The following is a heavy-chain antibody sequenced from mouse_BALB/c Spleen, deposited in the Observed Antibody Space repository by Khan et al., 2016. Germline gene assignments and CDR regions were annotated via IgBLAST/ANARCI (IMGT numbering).Heavy chain of an antibody. Sequence: QVQLQQSGAELMKPGASVKISCKATGYTFSSYWIEWVKQRPGHGLEWIGEILPGTGNTNYNEKFKGKATLTADTSSNTAYMQLRSLTSEDSAVYYCARAFYGHYYAMDYWGQGTSVTVFS. D-gene: IGHD2-10*01. CDR2: ILPGTGNT. J-gene: IGHJ4*01. CDR3: ARAFYGHYYAMDY. V-gene: IGHV1-9*01. CDR1: GYTFSSYW.